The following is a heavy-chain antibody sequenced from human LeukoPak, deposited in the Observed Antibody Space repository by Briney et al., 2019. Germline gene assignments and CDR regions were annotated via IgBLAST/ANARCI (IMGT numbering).Heavy chain of an antibody. D-gene: IGHD2-2*01. Sequence: APVKVSCKASGYTFTNYYIHWVRQAPGQGLEWMGIITPSGGSTNYAQKFQGRVTMTRDTSTSTVYMELSSLRSEDTAVYYCARLGVPTAIVYFDYWGQGTLVTVSS. CDR2: ITPSGGST. J-gene: IGHJ4*02. CDR3: ARLGVPTAIVYFDY. CDR1: GYTFTNYY. V-gene: IGHV1-46*01.